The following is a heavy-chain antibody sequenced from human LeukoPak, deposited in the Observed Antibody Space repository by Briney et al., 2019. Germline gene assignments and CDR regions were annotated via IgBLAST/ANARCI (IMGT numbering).Heavy chain of an antibody. CDR3: AIHGYSELRYFDWSTNE. V-gene: IGHV3-48*01. CDR2: ISSSSSSM. J-gene: IGHJ4*02. Sequence: GGSLRLSCAVSGFTFSTYSMNWVRQAPGKGLEWVSYISSSSSSMFYADSVKGRFTISRDNAKNSLYLQMNSLRAEDTAVYYCAIHGYSELRYFDWSTNEWGQGTLVTVSS. CDR1: GFTFSTYS. D-gene: IGHD3-9*01.